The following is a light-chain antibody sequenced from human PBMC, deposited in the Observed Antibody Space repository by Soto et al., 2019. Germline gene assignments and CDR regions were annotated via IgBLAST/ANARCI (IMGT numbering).Light chain of an antibody. CDR3: QQYDTLPPGYT. J-gene: IGKJ2*01. CDR2: DAS. CDR1: QDIRNY. Sequence: DVQMTQSPSSLSASVGDRVTITCQANQDIRNYLNWYQHKAGQAPKLLIYDASSLETGVPSRFSGSGSGTHFTLTIASLQPEDTATYYCQQYDTLPPGYTFGQGTKLQI. V-gene: IGKV1-33*01.